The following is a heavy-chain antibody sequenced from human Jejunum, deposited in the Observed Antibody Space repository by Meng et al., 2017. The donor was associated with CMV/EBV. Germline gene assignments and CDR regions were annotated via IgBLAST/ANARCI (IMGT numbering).Heavy chain of an antibody. V-gene: IGHV3-74*01. Sequence: AASGFTFRRYWMHWVRQVPGKGLVWVSRINSDGSSTSYADSVKGRFTISRDNAKNTLYLQMDSLRAEDTAVYYCAREGTLSFSLDSWGQGTLVTVSS. J-gene: IGHJ4*02. CDR1: GFTFRRYW. CDR2: INSDGSST. CDR3: AREGTLSFSLDS. D-gene: IGHD3-10*01.